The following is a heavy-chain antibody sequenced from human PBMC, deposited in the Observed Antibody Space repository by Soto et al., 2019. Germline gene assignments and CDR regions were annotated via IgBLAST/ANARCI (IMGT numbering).Heavy chain of an antibody. CDR3: ARVAYYDSSGYYHPHMWFDP. CDR1: GGSISSYY. V-gene: IGHV4-4*07. CDR2: IYTSGST. D-gene: IGHD3-22*01. Sequence: PSETLSLTCTASGGSISSYYWSWIRQPAGKGLEWIGRIYTSGSTNYNPSLKSRVTMSVDTSKNQFSLKLSSVTAADTAVYYCARVAYYDSSGYYHPHMWFDPWGQGTLVTVSS. J-gene: IGHJ5*02.